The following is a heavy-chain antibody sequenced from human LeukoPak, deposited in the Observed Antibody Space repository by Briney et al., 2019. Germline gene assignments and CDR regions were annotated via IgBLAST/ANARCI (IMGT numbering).Heavy chain of an antibody. CDR2: INPSGGST. D-gene: IGHD3-22*01. V-gene: IGHV1-46*01. CDR3: AGITLFDSSGRTGGY. J-gene: IGHJ4*02. CDR1: GYTFTSYY. Sequence: ASVKGSCKASGYTFTSYYMHWVRQAPGQGLEWMGIINPSGGSTSYAQKFQGRVTMTRDTSTSTAYMELSSLRSEDTAVYYCAGITLFDSSGRTGGYWGQGTLVTVSS.